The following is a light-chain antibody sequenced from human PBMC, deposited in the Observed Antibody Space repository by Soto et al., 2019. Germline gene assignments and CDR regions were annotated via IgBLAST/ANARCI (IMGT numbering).Light chain of an antibody. J-gene: IGLJ1*01. CDR1: SSDVGTYNL. CDR2: EVS. CDR3: CSYAPGNTYV. V-gene: IGLV2-23*02. Sequence: QSALTQPDSVSGSPGQSITISCTGTSSDVGTYNLVSWYQQHPGKAPKLMIYEVSKWPSGVSSRFSGSKSGNTASLTISGLQAEDESDYYCCSYAPGNTYVFGTGTKVTVL.